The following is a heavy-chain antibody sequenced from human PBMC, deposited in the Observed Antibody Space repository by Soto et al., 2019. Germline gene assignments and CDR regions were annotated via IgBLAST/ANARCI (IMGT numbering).Heavy chain of an antibody. Sequence: GGSLRLSCAASGFTFSTYSMNWVRQAPGKGLEWVSYISSSSSTIFYADSVKGRFTISRDNSKNTLYLQMNSLRAEDTAVYYCAKEKISTSCCNWFDPWGQGTLVTVSS. J-gene: IGHJ5*02. D-gene: IGHD2-2*01. CDR1: GFTFSTYS. CDR2: ISSSSSTI. V-gene: IGHV3-48*01. CDR3: AKEKISTSCCNWFDP.